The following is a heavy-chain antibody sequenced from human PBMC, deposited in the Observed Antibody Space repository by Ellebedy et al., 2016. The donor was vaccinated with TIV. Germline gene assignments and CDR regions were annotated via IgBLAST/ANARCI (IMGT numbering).Heavy chain of an antibody. CDR1: GGSISPYF. CDR2: INHSGST. D-gene: IGHD3-10*01. Sequence: MPSETLSLTCTVSGGSISPYFWSWIRQPPGKGLEWIGEINHSGSTNYNPSLKSRVTISVDTSKNQFSLKLSSVTAADTAVYYCARGTYYYGSAEDYWGQGTLVTVSS. V-gene: IGHV4-34*01. CDR3: ARGTYYYGSAEDY. J-gene: IGHJ4*02.